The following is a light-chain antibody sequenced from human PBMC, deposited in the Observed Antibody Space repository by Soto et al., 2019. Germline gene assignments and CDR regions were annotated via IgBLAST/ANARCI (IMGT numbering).Light chain of an antibody. CDR1: QSVSSN. V-gene: IGKV3-15*01. Sequence: IVMTQSPATLSVSPGERATLSCRARQSVSSNVAWYQQKPGQAPRLLIYGAFTRAAGIPARFSGSASGTEFTLTISSLQSEDFAVYCCQQYNNWPRTFGQGT. CDR2: GAF. CDR3: QQYNNWPRT. J-gene: IGKJ1*01.